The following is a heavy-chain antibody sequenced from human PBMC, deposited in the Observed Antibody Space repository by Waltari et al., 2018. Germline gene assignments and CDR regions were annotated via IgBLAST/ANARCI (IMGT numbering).Heavy chain of an antibody. J-gene: IGHJ3*02. Sequence: EVQLVQSGAEVKKPGESLKISCKGSGYSFTSYWIGWVRQMPGKGLEWMGISYPGGSGTSYRPSFQGQVTISADKSISTAYLQWSSLKASDTAMYYCARRDIVVVPAAFDAFDIWGQGTMVTVSS. CDR3: ARRDIVVVPAAFDAFDI. CDR2: SYPGGSGT. V-gene: IGHV5-51*01. CDR1: GYSFTSYW. D-gene: IGHD2-2*01.